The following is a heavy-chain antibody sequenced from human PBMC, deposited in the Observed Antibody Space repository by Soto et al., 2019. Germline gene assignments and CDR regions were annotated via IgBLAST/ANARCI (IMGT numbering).Heavy chain of an antibody. CDR1: GFTFSSYS. J-gene: IGHJ6*02. V-gene: IGHV3-48*02. CDR3: ARGPTVSLTHYLYGMDV. CDR2: ISSSSSTI. D-gene: IGHD4-17*01. Sequence: GGSLRLSCAAAGFTFSSYSMNWVRQAPGKGLEWVSYISSSSSTIYYADSVKGRFTISRDNAKNSQYLQMNSLRDEDRAVYYCARGPTVSLTHYLYGMDVRVQGTTVTVSS.